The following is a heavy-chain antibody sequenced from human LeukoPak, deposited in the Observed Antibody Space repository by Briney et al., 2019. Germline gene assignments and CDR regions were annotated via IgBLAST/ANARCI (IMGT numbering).Heavy chain of an antibody. CDR3: ARLYCSRTSCYVDY. Sequence: PSETLSLTCTVSGGSINSDSYYWSWIRQPPGKGLEWIGYFYYSGSTNYNPSLKSRVIISVATSKNQFSLKLSSVTAADTAVYYCARLYCSRTSCYVDYWGQGTLVTVS. V-gene: IGHV4-61*01. J-gene: IGHJ4*02. CDR1: GGSINSDSYY. D-gene: IGHD2-2*01. CDR2: FYYSGST.